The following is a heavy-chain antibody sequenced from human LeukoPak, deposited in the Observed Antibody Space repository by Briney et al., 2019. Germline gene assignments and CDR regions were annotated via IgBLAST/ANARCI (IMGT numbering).Heavy chain of an antibody. CDR2: IRSKAYGGTT. CDR3: TRDRPVIAARPPPDY. D-gene: IGHD6-6*01. Sequence: PGGSLRLSCTASGFTFGDYAMSWVRQAPGKGLEWVGFIRSKAYGGTTEYAASVKGRFTISRDDSKSIAYLQMNSLKTEDTAVYYCTRDRPVIAARPPPDYWGQGTLVTVSS. J-gene: IGHJ4*02. CDR1: GFTFGDYA. V-gene: IGHV3-49*04.